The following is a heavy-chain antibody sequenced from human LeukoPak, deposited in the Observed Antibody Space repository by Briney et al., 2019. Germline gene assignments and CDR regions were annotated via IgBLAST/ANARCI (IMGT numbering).Heavy chain of an antibody. CDR1: GFTFSSYA. CDR2: ISNSGGST. D-gene: IGHD1-26*01. CDR3: ARVGFRESGSYPHFDY. Sequence: GGSLRLSCAASGFTFSSYAMSWVRQAPGKGLEWVSSISNSGGSTYSADSVQGRFTISRDNSKNTLYLQMNSLRAEDTAVYYCARVGFRESGSYPHFDYWGQGTLVTVSS. V-gene: IGHV3-23*01. J-gene: IGHJ4*02.